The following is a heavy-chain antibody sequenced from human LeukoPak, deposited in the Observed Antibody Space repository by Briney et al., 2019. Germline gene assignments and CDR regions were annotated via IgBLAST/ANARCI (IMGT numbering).Heavy chain of an antibody. V-gene: IGHV3-23*01. J-gene: IGHJ4*01. CDR1: GFAFNNYA. Sequence: GGSLRLSCAASGFAFNNYAMHWVRQTPGKGLGWVSTVNADGTITYYADSVKGRFTVSRDNPQNTLYLQMNSLRAEDAAVYYCAKGDSYYDLLTCFDFWGHGTLVTVSS. D-gene: IGHD3-9*01. CDR2: VNADGTIT. CDR3: AKGDSYYDLLTCFDF.